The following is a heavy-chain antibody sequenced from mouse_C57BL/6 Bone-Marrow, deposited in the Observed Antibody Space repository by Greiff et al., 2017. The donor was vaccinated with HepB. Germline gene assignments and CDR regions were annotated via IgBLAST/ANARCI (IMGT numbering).Heavy chain of an antibody. J-gene: IGHJ3*01. Sequence: VKLMESGAELVKPGASVKLSCKASGYTFTSYWMHWVKQRPGQGLEWIGMIHPNSGSTNYNEKFKSKATLTVDKSSSTAYMQLSSLTSEDSAVYYCARWLGTYWGQGTLVTVSA. D-gene: IGHD2-2*01. CDR1: GYTFTSYW. CDR2: IHPNSGST. V-gene: IGHV1-64*01. CDR3: ARWLGTY.